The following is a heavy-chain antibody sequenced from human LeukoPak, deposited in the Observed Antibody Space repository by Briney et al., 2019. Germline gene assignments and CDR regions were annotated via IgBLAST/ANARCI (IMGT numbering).Heavy chain of an antibody. CDR3: ARHEGVTYSSSALFDY. J-gene: IGHJ4*02. D-gene: IGHD6-6*01. CDR2: IDTSGNT. Sequence: SETLSLTCSVSGGYIRSSYWSWIRQPPGKGLEWIGYIDTSGNTDYNPSLTSRVTISVDTSKNQVSLNLFSVTAADTAVYYCARHEGVTYSSSALFDYWGQGILATVSS. CDR1: GGYIRSSY. V-gene: IGHV4-4*09.